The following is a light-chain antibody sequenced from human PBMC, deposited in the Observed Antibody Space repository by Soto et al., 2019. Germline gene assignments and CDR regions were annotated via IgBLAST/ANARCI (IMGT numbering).Light chain of an antibody. Sequence: DIPMTQSPSSLSASVGDRVTITCQASQDISNYLNWYQQKPGKAPKLLIYDASNLKTGVPSRFSGSGSGTDFTFTISSLQPEDIATYYCQQYDNLPISFGHGTKVDIK. V-gene: IGKV1-33*01. CDR1: QDISNY. J-gene: IGKJ3*01. CDR3: QQYDNLPIS. CDR2: DAS.